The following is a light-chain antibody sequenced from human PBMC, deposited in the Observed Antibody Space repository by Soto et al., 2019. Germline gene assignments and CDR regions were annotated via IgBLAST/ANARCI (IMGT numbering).Light chain of an antibody. CDR3: SSYTSSRTLV. V-gene: IGLV2-14*01. Sequence: QSVLTQPASVSGSPGQSITISCTGTSSDVGGYDHVSWYQQYSGKAPKLMIYEVSNRPSGVSNRFSGSKSGNTASLTISGLQAEDEADYYCSSYTSSRTLVFGTGTKVTVL. J-gene: IGLJ1*01. CDR2: EVS. CDR1: SSDVGGYDH.